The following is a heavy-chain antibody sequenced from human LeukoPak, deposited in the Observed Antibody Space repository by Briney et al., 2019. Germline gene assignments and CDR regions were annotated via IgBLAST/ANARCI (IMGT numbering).Heavy chain of an antibody. CDR1: GYTLTELS. J-gene: IGHJ4*02. V-gene: IGHV1-24*01. CDR2: FDPEDGET. CDR3: VTGGIVGPTLYDY. D-gene: IGHD1-26*01. Sequence: ASVKVSRKVSGYTLTELSMHWVRQAPGKGLEWMGGFDPEDGETIYAQKFQGRVTMAEDTSTDTAYMELSSLRSEDTAVYYCVTGGIVGPTLYDYWGQGTLVTVSS.